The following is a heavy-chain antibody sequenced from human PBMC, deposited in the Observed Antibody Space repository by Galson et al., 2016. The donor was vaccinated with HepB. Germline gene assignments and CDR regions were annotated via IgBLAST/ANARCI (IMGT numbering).Heavy chain of an antibody. D-gene: IGHD6-13*01. V-gene: IGHV5-51*01. Sequence: QSGAEVKKPGESLKISCKASGYSFTNYWIGWVRQMPGKGLEWMGIIYPGDSDTKFSPSFQGQVTISVDRSITTAYLQWSSLQASDSAMYYSACSRRGSSWYPLFDYCGQGTLVTVSS. CDR3: ACSRRGSSWYPLFDY. CDR2: IYPGDSDT. CDR1: GYSFTNYW. J-gene: IGHJ4*02.